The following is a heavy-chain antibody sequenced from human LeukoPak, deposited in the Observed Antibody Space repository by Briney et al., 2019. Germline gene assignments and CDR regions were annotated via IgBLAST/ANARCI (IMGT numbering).Heavy chain of an antibody. V-gene: IGHV4-4*07. CDR3: AREERVPNTVATIRTSYYFGMDV. D-gene: IGHD5-12*01. J-gene: IGHJ6*02. Sequence: SETLSLTCTVSGGSISSYYWTWTRQPAGKGLEWIGRIHSTGSINYNPSLKSRVTMSVDTSKNQFSLKLISMTAADTAVYYCAREERVPNTVATIRTSYYFGMDVWGQGTTVTVSS. CDR1: GGSISSYY. CDR2: IHSTGSI.